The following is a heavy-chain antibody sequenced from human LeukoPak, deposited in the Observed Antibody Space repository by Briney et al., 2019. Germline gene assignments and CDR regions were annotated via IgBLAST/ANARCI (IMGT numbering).Heavy chain of an antibody. D-gene: IGHD3-10*01. CDR1: GYTFTGYY. CDR2: INPNSGGT. J-gene: IGHJ5*02. V-gene: IGHV1-2*02. Sequence: ASVKVSCKASGYTFTGYYMHWVRQAPGQGLEWMGWINPNSGGTNYAQKFQGRVTMTRDTSISTAYMELSRLSSDDTAVYYCARDRGDYYGSGSYYYIPIWFDPWGQGTLVTVSS. CDR3: ARDRGDYYGSGSYYYIPIWFDP.